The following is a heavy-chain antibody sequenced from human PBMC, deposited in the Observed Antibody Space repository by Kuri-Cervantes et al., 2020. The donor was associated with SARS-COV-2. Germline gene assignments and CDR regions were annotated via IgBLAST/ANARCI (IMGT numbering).Heavy chain of an antibody. D-gene: IGHD1-26*01. CDR2: ISYDGSNK. Sequence: GESLKISCAASGFTVSGNYMSWVRQAPGKGLEWVAVISYDGSNKYYADSVKGRFTISRDNSKNTLYLQMNSLRVEDTAVYYCARELSGTDAFDIWGQGTMVTVSS. CDR3: ARELSGTDAFDI. J-gene: IGHJ3*02. V-gene: IGHV3-30*01. CDR1: GFTVSGNY.